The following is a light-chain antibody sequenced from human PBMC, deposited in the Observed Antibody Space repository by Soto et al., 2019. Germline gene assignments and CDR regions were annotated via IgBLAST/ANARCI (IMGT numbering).Light chain of an antibody. CDR3: QVWDSSSDHSVV. CDR1: NIGSKS. Sequence: SYELTQPPSVSGAPGKTARITCGGNNIGSKSVHWYQQKPGQAPVLVIYYDSDRPSGIPERFSGSNSGNTATLTISRVEAGDEADYYCQVWDSSSDHSVVFGGGTKLTVL. J-gene: IGLJ2*01. CDR2: YDS. V-gene: IGLV3-21*04.